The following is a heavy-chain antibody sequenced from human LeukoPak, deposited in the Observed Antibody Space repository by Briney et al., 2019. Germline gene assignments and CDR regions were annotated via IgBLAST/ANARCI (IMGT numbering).Heavy chain of an antibody. J-gene: IGHJ3*02. Sequence: GGSLRLSCAASGFTFSSYSMNWVRQAPGKGLEWVAVIWYDGSNKYYADSVKGRFTISRDNSKNTLYLQMNSLRAEDTAVYYCAREVSETLNAFDIWGQGTMVTVSS. CDR2: IWYDGSNK. CDR3: AREVSETLNAFDI. D-gene: IGHD5/OR15-5a*01. CDR1: GFTFSSYS. V-gene: IGHV3-33*08.